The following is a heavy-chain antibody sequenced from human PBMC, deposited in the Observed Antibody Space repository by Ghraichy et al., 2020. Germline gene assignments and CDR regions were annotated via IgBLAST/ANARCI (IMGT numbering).Heavy chain of an antibody. CDR2: INYSGGT. CDR1: GGSVTSDTNY. CDR3: ASPNPAYCGGDCYSSYYFGMDV. D-gene: IGHD2-21*02. V-gene: IGHV4-61*01. Sequence: SETLSLTCSVSGGSVTSDTNYWNWIRQPPGKGLEWIGYINYSGGTNYNPSLKSRVAISVDTSKNQFSLRLSSVTAADTAMYYCASPNPAYCGGDCYSSYYFGMDVWGQGTTVTVSS. J-gene: IGHJ6*02.